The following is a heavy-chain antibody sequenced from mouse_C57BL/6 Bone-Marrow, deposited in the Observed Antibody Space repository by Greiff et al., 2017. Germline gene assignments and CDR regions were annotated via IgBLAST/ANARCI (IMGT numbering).Heavy chain of an antibody. D-gene: IGHD2-4*01. CDR1: GFTFSNYW. CDR2: IRLKSDNYAT. J-gene: IGHJ4*01. Sequence: LVESGGGLVQPGGSMKLSCVASGFTFSNYWMNWVRQSPEKGLEWVAQIRLKSDNYATHYAESVKGRFTISRDDAKSSVYLQMNNLRAEDTGINYCTDGRLRHYYAMDYWGQGTSVTVSS. CDR3: TDGRLRHYYAMDY. V-gene: IGHV6-3*01.